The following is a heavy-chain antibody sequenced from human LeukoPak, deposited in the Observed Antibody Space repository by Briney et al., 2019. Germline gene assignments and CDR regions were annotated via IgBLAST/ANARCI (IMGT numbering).Heavy chain of an antibody. CDR2: NNTNTGNP. CDR1: GYTFTSYA. D-gene: IGHD2-15*01. V-gene: IGHV7-4-1*02. Sequence: ASVKVSCKASGYTFTSYAMNWVRQAPGQGLEWMGWNNTNTGNPTYAQGFTGRFVFSLDTSVSTAYLQISSLKAEDTAVYYCARVGYCSGGSCYPDYWGQGTLVSVSS. CDR3: ARVGYCSGGSCYPDY. J-gene: IGHJ4*02.